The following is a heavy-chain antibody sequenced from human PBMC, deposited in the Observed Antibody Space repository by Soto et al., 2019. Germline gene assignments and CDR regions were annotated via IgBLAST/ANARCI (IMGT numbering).Heavy chain of an antibody. V-gene: IGHV1-2*04. CDR2: INPNSGGT. J-gene: IGHJ6*02. Sequence: QVQLVQSGAEVKKPGASVKVSCKASGYTFTGYYMHWVRQAPGQGLEGMGWINPNSGGTNYAQKFQGWVTMTRDTSISTAYMELSRLRSDDTAVYYCAREMGSSWYGAWYYYGMDVWGQGTTVTVSS. D-gene: IGHD6-13*01. CDR3: AREMGSSWYGAWYYYGMDV. CDR1: GYTFTGYY.